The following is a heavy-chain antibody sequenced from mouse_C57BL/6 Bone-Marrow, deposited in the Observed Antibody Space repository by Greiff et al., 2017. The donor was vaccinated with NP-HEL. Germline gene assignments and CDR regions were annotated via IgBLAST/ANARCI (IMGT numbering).Heavy chain of an antibody. CDR2: IWSGGSP. V-gene: IGHV2-2*01. CDR1: GFSLTSYG. Sequence: QVQLKESGPGLVQPSQSLSITCTVSGFSLTSYGVHWVRQSPGKGLEWLGVIWSGGSPDYNAAFISRLSISKDNSKSQVFFKMNSLQADDTAIYYCARIPMDYWGKGTSVTVSS. J-gene: IGHJ4*01. CDR3: ARIPMDY.